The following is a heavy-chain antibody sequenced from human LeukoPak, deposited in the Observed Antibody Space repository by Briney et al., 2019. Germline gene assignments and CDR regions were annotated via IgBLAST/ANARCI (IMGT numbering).Heavy chain of an antibody. Sequence: GGSLRLSCAASGFTFSSYAMSWVRQAPGKGLEWVSAISGSGGSTYYADSVKGRFTISRDNSKNTLYLQMNSLRAEDTAVYYCATMLTFHTANSGQDYWGQGTLLTVSS. V-gene: IGHV3-23*01. J-gene: IGHJ4*02. D-gene: IGHD1-26*01. CDR1: GFTFSSYA. CDR3: ATMLTFHTANSGQDY. CDR2: ISGSGGST.